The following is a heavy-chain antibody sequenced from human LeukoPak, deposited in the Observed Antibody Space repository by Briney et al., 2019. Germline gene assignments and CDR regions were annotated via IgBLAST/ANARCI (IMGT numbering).Heavy chain of an antibody. Sequence: PGGSLRLSCAASGFTFSSYWMHWVRQAPGKGQVWVSRINSDGSSTSYADSVKGRFTISRDNAKNTLYLQMNSLRAEDTAVYYCARSEGGWLDYWGQGTLVTVSS. CDR1: GFTFSSYW. D-gene: IGHD6-19*01. V-gene: IGHV3-74*01. CDR2: INSDGSST. CDR3: ARSEGGWLDY. J-gene: IGHJ4*02.